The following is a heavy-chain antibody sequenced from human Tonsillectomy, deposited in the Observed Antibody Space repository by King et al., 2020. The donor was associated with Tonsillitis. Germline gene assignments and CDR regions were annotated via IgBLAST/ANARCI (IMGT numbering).Heavy chain of an antibody. D-gene: IGHD1-26*01. CDR1: GGTFSSYA. CDR3: ARVLGARGAFDI. Sequence: VQLVESGAEVKKPGSSVKVSCKASGGTFSSYAISWVRQAPGQGLEWMGGIIPIFGTTNYAQKFQGRVTITADESTNTAYMELSSLRSEDTAVYFCARVLGARGAFDIWGQGTMVTISS. J-gene: IGHJ3*02. CDR2: IIPIFGTT. V-gene: IGHV1-69*01.